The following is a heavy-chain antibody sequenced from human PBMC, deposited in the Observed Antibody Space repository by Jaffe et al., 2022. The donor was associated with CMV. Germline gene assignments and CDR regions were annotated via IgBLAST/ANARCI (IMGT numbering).Heavy chain of an antibody. CDR3: VKDTRHYDILTGYFGILLSDEYYFDY. CDR2: ISSNGGST. J-gene: IGHJ4*02. CDR1: GFTFSSYA. Sequence: EVQLVESGGGLVQPGGSLRLSCSASGFTFSSYAMHWVRQAPGKGLEYVSAISSNGGSTYYADSVKGRFTISRDNSKNTLYLQMSSLRAEDTAVYYCVKDTRHYDILTGYFGILLSDEYYFDYWGQGTLVTVSS. D-gene: IGHD3-9*01. V-gene: IGHV3-64D*06.